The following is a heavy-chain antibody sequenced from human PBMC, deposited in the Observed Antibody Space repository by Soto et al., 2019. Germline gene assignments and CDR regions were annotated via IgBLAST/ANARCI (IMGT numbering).Heavy chain of an antibody. D-gene: IGHD6-19*01. Sequence: ASVKVSCKASGYTFTDYYMHWVRQAPGQGLEWMGWVNPNSGGTNYAQKCQGWVTMTRDTSISTAYMELSRLRSDDTAVYYCARGSSGWYPSSWFDPWGQGTLVTVSS. CDR1: GYTFTDYY. CDR3: ARGSSGWYPSSWFDP. CDR2: VNPNSGGT. J-gene: IGHJ5*02. V-gene: IGHV1-2*04.